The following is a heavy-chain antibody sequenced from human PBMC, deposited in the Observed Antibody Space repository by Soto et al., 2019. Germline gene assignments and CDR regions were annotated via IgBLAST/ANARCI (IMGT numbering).Heavy chain of an antibody. CDR3: ARDTNYDFWSGYADNWFDP. CDR1: GDSVSSNSAA. D-gene: IGHD3-3*01. CDR2: TYYRSKWYN. Sequence: SQTLSLTCAISGDSVSSNSAAWNWIRQSPSRGLEWLGRTYYRSKWYNDYAVSVKSRITINPDTSKNQFYLQLNSVTPEDTAVYYCARDTNYDFWSGYADNWFDPWGQGTLVTVSS. V-gene: IGHV6-1*01. J-gene: IGHJ5*02.